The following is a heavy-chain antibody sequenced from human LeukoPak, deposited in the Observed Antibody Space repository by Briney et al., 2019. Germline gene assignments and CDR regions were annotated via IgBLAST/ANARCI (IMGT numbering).Heavy chain of an antibody. CDR2: IYYTGST. CDR1: GGSISSYY. J-gene: IGHJ3*02. V-gene: IGHV4-59*05. CDR3: ARHYSCSGGGCRDAFDI. Sequence: SETLSLTCTVSGGSISSYYWSWIRQPPGKGLEWIGSIYYTGSTYYNPSLKSRVTISVDTSKNQFSLKLSSVTAADTAVYYCARHYSCSGGGCRDAFDIWGQGTMVTVSS. D-gene: IGHD2-15*01.